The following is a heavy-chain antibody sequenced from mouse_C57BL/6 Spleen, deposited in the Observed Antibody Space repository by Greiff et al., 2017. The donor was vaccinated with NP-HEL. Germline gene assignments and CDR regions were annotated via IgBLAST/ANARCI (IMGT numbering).Heavy chain of an antibody. Sequence: EVKVVESEGGLVQPGSSMKLSCTASGFTFSDYYMAWVRQVPEKGLEWVANINYDGSSTYYLDSLKSRFIISRDNAKNILYLQMSSLKSEDTATYYCAREGGNWPYYFDYWGQGTTLTVSS. CDR2: INYDGSST. CDR1: GFTFSDYY. CDR3: AREGGNWPYYFDY. J-gene: IGHJ2*01. D-gene: IGHD4-1*01. V-gene: IGHV5-16*01.